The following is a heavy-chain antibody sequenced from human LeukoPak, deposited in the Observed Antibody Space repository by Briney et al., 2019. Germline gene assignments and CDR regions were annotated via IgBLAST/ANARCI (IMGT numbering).Heavy chain of an antibody. D-gene: IGHD3-22*01. V-gene: IGHV1-46*01. CDR2: INPSGGST. CDR1: GYTLTELS. CDR3: ARTPPTYYYDSSGPKRGAFDI. J-gene: IGHJ3*02. Sequence: ASVKASCKVSGYTLTELSMHWVRQAPGQGLEWMGIINPSGGSTSYAQKFQGRVTMTRDTSTSTVYMELSSLRSEDTAVYYCARTPPTYYYDSSGPKRGAFDIWGQGTMVTVSS.